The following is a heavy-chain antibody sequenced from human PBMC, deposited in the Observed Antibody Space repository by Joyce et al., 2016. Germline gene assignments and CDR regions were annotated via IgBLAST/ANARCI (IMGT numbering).Heavy chain of an antibody. CDR2: ISHDGSNK. CDR3: ARVTVFLGRSFDI. J-gene: IGHJ3*02. Sequence: QEQLVESGGGVVQPGRSLRLSCAASGFTLSNNAMHWVRQAPGKGLEWVATISHDGSNKYYADPLKGRITISRDNPKNTLYLQMNSLIPDDTAVYYCARVTVFLGRSFDIWGQGTMVTVSS. V-gene: IGHV3-30*04. D-gene: IGHD2-8*01. CDR1: GFTLSNNA.